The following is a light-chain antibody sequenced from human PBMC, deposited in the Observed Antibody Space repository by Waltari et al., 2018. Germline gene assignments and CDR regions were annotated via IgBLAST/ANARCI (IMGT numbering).Light chain of an antibody. CDR1: QDIGNR. CDR3: QQGKSFPIT. Sequence: DIQMTQSPSPVSASVGDRVTITCRASQDIGNRLVWYQQKPGKAPNLLIYGTSSLQTGVPSRFSGSGSGTEFTLTISSLQPEDFGTYYCQQGKSFPITFGPGTKVEIK. J-gene: IGKJ3*01. V-gene: IGKV1-12*01. CDR2: GTS.